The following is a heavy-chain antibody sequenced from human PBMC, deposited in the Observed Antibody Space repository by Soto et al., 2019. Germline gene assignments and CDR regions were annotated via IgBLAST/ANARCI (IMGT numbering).Heavy chain of an antibody. D-gene: IGHD6-19*01. CDR2: ISAFNGNT. CDR3: ARDRGVAPPVAGNTHYYYYMDV. Sequence: QDQLVPSGAEVQKPGASVTVSCKASGYSFTNYGVTWVRQAPGQGLEWMGWISAFNGNTHYAQNLQGRVTMTTDASTSTAYMELRSLRSDDTAVYYCARDRGVAPPVAGNTHYYYYMDVWGKGTTVTVSS. V-gene: IGHV1-18*01. CDR1: GYSFTNYG. J-gene: IGHJ6*03.